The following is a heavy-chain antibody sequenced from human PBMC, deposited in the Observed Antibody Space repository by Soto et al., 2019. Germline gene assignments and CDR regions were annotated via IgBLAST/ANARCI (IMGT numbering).Heavy chain of an antibody. CDR3: AKGASGSSSLYYYYGMDV. CDR1: GFTLSSYA. J-gene: IGHJ6*02. D-gene: IGHD3-10*01. V-gene: IGHV3-23*01. Sequence: GSLRLSCAASGFTLSSYAMSWVRQAPGKGLEWLSAISGSAGSTYYADSVKGRFTISRDNSKNTLYLQMNSLRVEDTAVYYCAKGASGSSSLYYYYGMDVWGQGTTVTVSS. CDR2: ISGSAGST.